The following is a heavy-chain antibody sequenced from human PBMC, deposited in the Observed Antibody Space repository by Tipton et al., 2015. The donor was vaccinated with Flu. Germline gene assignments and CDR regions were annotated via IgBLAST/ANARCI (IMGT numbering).Heavy chain of an antibody. D-gene: IGHD3-10*01. CDR1: GFTFSSFW. Sequence: SLRLSCAASGFTFSSFWMHWVRQAPGKGLAWVARINSDGSSTRYADSVKGRFTISRDNAENTLYLQLNSLRAEDTAVYYCASGRYYGMDVWGQGNTVTVSS. CDR2: INSDGSST. CDR3: ASGRYYGMDV. V-gene: IGHV3-74*01. J-gene: IGHJ6*02.